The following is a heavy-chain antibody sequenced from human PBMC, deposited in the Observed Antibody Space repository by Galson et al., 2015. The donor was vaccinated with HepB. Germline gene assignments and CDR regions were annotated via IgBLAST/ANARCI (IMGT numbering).Heavy chain of an antibody. CDR1: GFTFSRYS. Sequence: SLRLSCAASGFTFSRYSMHWVRQAPGKGLEYVSGVSGDGSSTYYADSVQGRLTISRDNSKNTLYLQMRSLRVEDTAVYYCVKGSLETATRPPLQYWGQGTLITVSS. CDR2: VSGDGSST. CDR3: VKGSLETATRPPLQY. D-gene: IGHD5-24*01. V-gene: IGHV3-64D*06. J-gene: IGHJ4*02.